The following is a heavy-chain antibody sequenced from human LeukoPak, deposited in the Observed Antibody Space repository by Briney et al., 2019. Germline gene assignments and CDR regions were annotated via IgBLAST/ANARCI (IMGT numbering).Heavy chain of an antibody. CDR2: IKQDGSEK. V-gene: IGHV3-7*01. D-gene: IGHD3-3*01. Sequence: GGSLRLPCAASDFPFIGYWIAWFPRAPGKGRNWVPNIKQDGSEKYYVDSVKGRFTISRDNAKNSLYLQMNSLRAEDTAVYYCARVLLEWSHPFDYWGQGTLVTVSS. CDR3: ARVLLEWSHPFDY. J-gene: IGHJ4*02. CDR1: DFPFIGYW.